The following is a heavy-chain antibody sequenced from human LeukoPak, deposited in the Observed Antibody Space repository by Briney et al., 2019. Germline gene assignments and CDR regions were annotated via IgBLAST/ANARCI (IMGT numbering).Heavy chain of an antibody. J-gene: IGHJ5*02. CDR3: ARDRGGDFWSGYQNWFDP. Sequence: PSETLSLTCTVSGGSISSYYWSWIRQPAGKGLEWIGRIYTSGSTNYNPSLKSRVTISVDTSKNQFSLKLSSVTAADTAVYYCARDRGGDFWSGYQNWFDPWGQGTLVTVSS. V-gene: IGHV4-4*07. CDR2: IYTSGST. CDR1: GGSISSYY. D-gene: IGHD3-3*01.